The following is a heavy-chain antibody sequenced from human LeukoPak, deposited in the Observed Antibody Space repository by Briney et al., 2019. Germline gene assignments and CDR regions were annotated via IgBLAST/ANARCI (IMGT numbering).Heavy chain of an antibody. CDR3: ARSLGYSGYDPNFYYYGMDV. D-gene: IGHD5-12*01. CDR2: ISSSSSYI. J-gene: IGHJ6*02. Sequence: GGSLRLSCAASGFTFSSYSMNWVRQAPGKGLEWVSSISSSSSYIYYADSVKGRFTISRDNAKNSLYLQMNSLRAEDTAVYYCARSLGYSGYDPNFYYYGMDVWGQGTTVTASS. V-gene: IGHV3-21*01. CDR1: GFTFSSYS.